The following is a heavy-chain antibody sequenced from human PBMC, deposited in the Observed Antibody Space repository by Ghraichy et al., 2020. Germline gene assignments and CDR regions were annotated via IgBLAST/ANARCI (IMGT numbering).Heavy chain of an antibody. D-gene: IGHD1-26*01. J-gene: IGHJ4*02. V-gene: IGHV3-48*02. CDR1: GFTFSSYS. CDR3: ARVVAWEFDS. Sequence: GGSLRLSCTASGFTFSSYSMNWVRQAPGKGLEWISYISGTFSTIYYADSVKGRFIISRDNAKNSLYLQMSSLKDEDTAVYFCARVVAWEFDSWGQGTLVTVSS. CDR2: ISGTFSTI.